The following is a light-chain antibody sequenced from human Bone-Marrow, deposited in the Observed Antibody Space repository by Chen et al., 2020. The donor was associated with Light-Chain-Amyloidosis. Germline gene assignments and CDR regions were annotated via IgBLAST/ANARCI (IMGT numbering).Light chain of an antibody. CDR3: QTWGSGFHVL. J-gene: IGLJ2*01. CDR1: SGHRTYP. V-gene: IGLV4-69*01. CDR2: VNQDGTH. Sequence: QLVLTQSPSASASLGASVKLTCILSSGHRTYPIAWHQRQPGKGPRYLMLVNQDGTHTKGDGIPDRFSGSSSGAERYLTISSLRSEDGADYYCQTWGSGFHVLFGGGTRLSVL.